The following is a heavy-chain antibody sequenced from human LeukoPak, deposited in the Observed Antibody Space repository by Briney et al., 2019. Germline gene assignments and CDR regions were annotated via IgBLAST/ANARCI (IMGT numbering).Heavy chain of an antibody. CDR2: IIPIFGTA. Sequence: SVKASCKASGGTFSSYAISWVRQAPGQGLEWMGGIIPIFGTANYAQKFQGRVTITTDESTSTAYMELSSLRSEDTAVYYCARGVAGMSHFDYWGQGTLVTVSS. J-gene: IGHJ4*02. CDR3: ARGVAGMSHFDY. CDR1: GGTFSSYA. D-gene: IGHD6-19*01. V-gene: IGHV1-69*05.